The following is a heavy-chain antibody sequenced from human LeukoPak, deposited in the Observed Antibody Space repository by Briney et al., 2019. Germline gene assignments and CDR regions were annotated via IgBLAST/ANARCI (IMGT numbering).Heavy chain of an antibody. D-gene: IGHD3-22*01. J-gene: IGHJ4*02. Sequence: SQTLSLTCTVSGGSISSGSYYWSWIRQPAGKGLEWIGRIYTSGSTNYNPSLKSRVTISVDTSKNQFSLKLSSVTAADTAVYYCARGPGGYDSSGYYPLWGQGTLVIVSS. CDR2: IYTSGST. V-gene: IGHV4-61*02. CDR1: GGSISSGSYY. CDR3: ARGPGGYDSSGYYPL.